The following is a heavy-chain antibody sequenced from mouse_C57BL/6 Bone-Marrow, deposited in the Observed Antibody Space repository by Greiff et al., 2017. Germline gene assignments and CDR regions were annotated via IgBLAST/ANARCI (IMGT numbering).Heavy chain of an antibody. V-gene: IGHV1-69*01. D-gene: IGHD1-1*01. Sequence: QVQLQQPGAELVMPGASVKLSCKASGYTFTSYWMHWVKQRPGQGLEWIGEIDPSDSYTNYNQKFKGKSTLTVDKSSSTAYMQLSSLTSEGSAVYYCARGLLLRGVWGTGTTVTVSS. J-gene: IGHJ1*03. CDR3: ARGLLLRGV. CDR1: GYTFTSYW. CDR2: IDPSDSYT.